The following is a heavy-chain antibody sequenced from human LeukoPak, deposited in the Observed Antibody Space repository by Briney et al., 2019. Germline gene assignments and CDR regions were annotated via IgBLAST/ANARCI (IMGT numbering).Heavy chain of an antibody. Sequence: HPGGSLRLSCAASGFTFSNYWMNWVRQAPGKGLEWVANIKQDGSEKYYVDSVKGRFTISRDNAKNSLYLQMNSLRAEDTALYYCAKDRSYNYYDSSGYYYWGQGTLVTVSS. D-gene: IGHD3-22*01. J-gene: IGHJ4*02. V-gene: IGHV3-7*03. CDR1: GFTFSNYW. CDR2: IKQDGSEK. CDR3: AKDRSYNYYDSSGYYY.